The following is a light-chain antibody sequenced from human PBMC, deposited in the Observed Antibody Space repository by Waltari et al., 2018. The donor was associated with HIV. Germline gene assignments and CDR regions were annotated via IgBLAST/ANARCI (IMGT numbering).Light chain of an antibody. CDR1: QSISTW. V-gene: IGKV1-12*01. J-gene: IGKJ1*01. CDR3: QQAHSLPWT. Sequence: DIQITQSPSLVSASVVDRVTITCRTSQSISTWLSWYQQKPGTAPTLLIFASSTLHSGIPGRFSGSGSGTNFTLSISNMQPDDFAIYHCQQAHSLPWTFGQGTKVE. CDR2: ASS.